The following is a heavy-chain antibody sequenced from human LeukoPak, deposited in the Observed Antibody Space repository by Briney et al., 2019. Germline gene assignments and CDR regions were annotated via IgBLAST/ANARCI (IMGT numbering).Heavy chain of an antibody. J-gene: IGHJ3*02. D-gene: IGHD1-7*01. V-gene: IGHV3-23*01. CDR1: GFTFSSYA. CDR3: ARTTSMNYVGDAFHI. Sequence: GGSLRLSCAASGFTFSSYAMSWVRQAPGKGLEWVSAISGSGGSTYYADSVKGRFTISRDNSKNTLYLQMNSLRAEDTAVYYCARTTSMNYVGDAFHIWGQGTMVTVSS. CDR2: ISGSGGST.